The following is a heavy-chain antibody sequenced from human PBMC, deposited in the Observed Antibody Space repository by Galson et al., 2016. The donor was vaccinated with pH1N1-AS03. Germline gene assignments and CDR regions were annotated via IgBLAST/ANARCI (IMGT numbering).Heavy chain of an antibody. J-gene: IGHJ3*02. Sequence: SVKVSCKASGYSFSAYYIHWVRQAPGQGLEWMGWINPSSGGADYAQKSQGRVTMTRDTSISTVYMELSGLRSDDTAVYYCAREYGMTIFGVILSGYAFDIWGQGTMVTVSS. CDR3: AREYGMTIFGVILSGYAFDI. CDR1: GYSFSAYY. V-gene: IGHV1-2*02. CDR2: INPSSGGA. D-gene: IGHD3-3*01.